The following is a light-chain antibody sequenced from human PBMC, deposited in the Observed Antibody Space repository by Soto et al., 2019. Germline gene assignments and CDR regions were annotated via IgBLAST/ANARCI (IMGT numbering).Light chain of an antibody. CDR1: QSVSGN. Sequence: EVVMRQSPATMSVSAGERATLSCRASQSVSGNLAWYQQKPGQAPRLIIYGAYSRATGIPDRFSGSGSGTDFTPTISRLEPEDFAVYYCQQYGTSPPGTCGQGTKVDIK. CDR2: GAY. CDR3: QQYGTSPPGT. V-gene: IGKV3-20*01. J-gene: IGKJ1*01.